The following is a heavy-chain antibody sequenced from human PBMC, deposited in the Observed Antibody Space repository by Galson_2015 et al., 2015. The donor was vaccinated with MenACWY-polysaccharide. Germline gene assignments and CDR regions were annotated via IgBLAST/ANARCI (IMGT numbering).Heavy chain of an antibody. J-gene: IGHJ4*02. Sequence: SLRLSCAASGFTFSSHGMHWVRQALGKGLEWVASVSSDGSDKYYGNSVKGRFTISRDNSKNTIYLEMNSLRAEDTAVYYCARAGYYDSSGYYYYFDHWGQGTLVTVSS. CDR2: VSSDGSDK. CDR3: ARAGYYDSSGYYYYFDH. D-gene: IGHD3-22*01. CDR1: GFTFSSHG. V-gene: IGHV3-33*01.